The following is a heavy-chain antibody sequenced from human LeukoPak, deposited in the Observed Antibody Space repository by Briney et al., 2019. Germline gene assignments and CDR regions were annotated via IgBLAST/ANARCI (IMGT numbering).Heavy chain of an antibody. CDR3: ATLTTPGWFNP. D-gene: IGHD1-1*01. V-gene: IGHV4-39*07. J-gene: IGHJ5*02. Sequence: TSETLSLTCTVSGGSISSTSYYWGWIRQPPGKGLEWIGNIYYSGSTYYNPSLKSRVIISVETSKNQFSLKLSSVTAADTAVYYCATLTTPGWFNPWGQGTLVTVSS. CDR1: GGSISSTSYY. CDR2: IYYSGST.